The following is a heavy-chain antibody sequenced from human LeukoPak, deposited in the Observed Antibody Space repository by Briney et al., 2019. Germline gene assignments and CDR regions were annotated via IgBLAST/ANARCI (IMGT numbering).Heavy chain of an antibody. V-gene: IGHV1-3*01. J-gene: IGHJ6*04. CDR3: ACAPGDYYYYGMDV. Sequence: GASVKVSCKASGYTFTSYGIHWVCQAPGQRLEWMGWINAGNGNTKYSQKFQGRVTITRDTSASTAYMELSSLRSEDTAVYYCACAPGDYYYYGMDVWGKGTTVTVSS. CDR1: GYTFTSYG. CDR2: INAGNGNT. D-gene: IGHD3-10*01.